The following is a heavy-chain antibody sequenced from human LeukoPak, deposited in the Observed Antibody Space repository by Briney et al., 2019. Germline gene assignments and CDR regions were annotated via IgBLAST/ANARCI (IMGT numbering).Heavy chain of an antibody. CDR1: GGSISSGSYY. D-gene: IGHD3-10*01. J-gene: IGHJ6*03. Sequence: SETLSLTCTVSGGSISSGSYYWSWIRQPAGKGLEWIGRIFTSGSTKYNPSLKSRVTISVDTSKNQFSLKLSPVTAADTAVYYCAREGKITMVRGVIRYYYMDVWGKGTTVTISS. CDR2: IFTSGST. V-gene: IGHV4-61*02. CDR3: AREGKITMVRGVIRYYYMDV.